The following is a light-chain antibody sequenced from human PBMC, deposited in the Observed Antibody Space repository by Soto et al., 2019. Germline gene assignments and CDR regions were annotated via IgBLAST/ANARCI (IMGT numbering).Light chain of an antibody. Sequence: QSVLTQPASVSGYAGQSITISCTGRSSDVGGYNYVSWYQQHPGKAPKFMIYEVSRRPSGVSNRFSGSKSGNTASLTVSGLQAEDEADYYCSSYTTSNTYVFGTGTKVT. J-gene: IGLJ1*01. CDR2: EVS. CDR3: SSYTTSNTYV. V-gene: IGLV2-14*01. CDR1: SSDVGGYNY.